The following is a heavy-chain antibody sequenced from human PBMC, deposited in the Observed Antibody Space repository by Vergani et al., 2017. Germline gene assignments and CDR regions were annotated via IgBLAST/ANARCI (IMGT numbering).Heavy chain of an antibody. J-gene: IGHJ5*02. CDR2: ISSSSSTI. Sequence: EVQLVESGGGLVQPGGSLRLSCAASGFTFSSYSMNWVRQAPGKGLEWVSYISSSSSTIYYADSVKGRFTISRDNAKNSLYLQMNSLRAEDTAVYYCARSYCSSTSCLRPQSAPGFDPWGQGTMVTVSS. CDR3: ARSYCSSTSCLRPQSAPGFDP. D-gene: IGHD2-2*01. V-gene: IGHV3-48*01. CDR1: GFTFSSYS.